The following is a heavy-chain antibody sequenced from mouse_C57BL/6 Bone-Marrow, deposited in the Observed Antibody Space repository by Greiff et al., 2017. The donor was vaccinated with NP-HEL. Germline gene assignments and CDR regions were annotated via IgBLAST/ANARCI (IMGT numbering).Heavy chain of an antibody. CDR1: GFSLTSYG. V-gene: IGHV2-9*01. D-gene: IGHD1-1*01. CDR2: IWGGGST. J-gene: IGHJ4*01. CDR3: AKHSYDYGSSWYYAMDY. Sequence: VQGVESGPGLVAPSQSLSITCTVSGFSLTSYGVDWVRQPPGKGLEWLGVIWGGGSTNYTSALMSRLSISKDNSKSQVFLKMNSLQTDDTSMYYCAKHSYDYGSSWYYAMDYWGQGTAVTVSS.